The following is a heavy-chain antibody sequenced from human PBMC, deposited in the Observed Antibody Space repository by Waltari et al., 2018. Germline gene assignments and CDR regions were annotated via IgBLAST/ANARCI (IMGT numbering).Heavy chain of an antibody. Sequence: EVQLLESGGGLVQPGGSLRLSCAASGFTFSSFAMSWVRPAPGKGLEGVSAISGSGGSTYYADSVKGRFTISRDNSKNTLYLQMNSLRAEDTAVYYCAKDRPIYTHTDPPLRYWGQGTLVTVSS. CDR3: AKDRPIYTHTDPPLRY. D-gene: IGHD2-2*02. CDR1: GFTFSSFA. CDR2: ISGSGGST. J-gene: IGHJ4*02. V-gene: IGHV3-23*01.